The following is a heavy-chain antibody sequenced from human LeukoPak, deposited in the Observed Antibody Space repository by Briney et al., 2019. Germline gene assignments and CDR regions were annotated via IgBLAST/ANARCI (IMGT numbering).Heavy chain of an antibody. V-gene: IGHV3-23*01. CDR1: GFTFNNYA. CDR3: GRDWKLDY. J-gene: IGHJ4*02. D-gene: IGHD1-1*01. Sequence: PGGSLRLSCAASGFTFNNYAMSWVRQAPGKGLEWVSAIGDNAGDTKYADSVKGRFTISRDNSRNTPYLQLNSLRVEDTAIYYCGRDWKLDYWGQGTLVTVSS. CDR2: IGDNAGDT.